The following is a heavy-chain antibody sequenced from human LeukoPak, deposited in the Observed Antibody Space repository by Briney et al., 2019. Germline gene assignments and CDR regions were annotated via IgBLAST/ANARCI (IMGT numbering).Heavy chain of an antibody. V-gene: IGHV3-53*05. D-gene: IGHD4-23*01. J-gene: IGHJ4*02. CDR2: IYNTGST. CDR3: ATDPGLRWSFDY. Sequence: GESLRLSCAASGFTVRSHRLIWVRQALGKGLEWVSVIYNTGSTYYADSVMGRFIISRDISKNTLYLQINGLRPDDTAVYYCATDPGLRWSFDYWGQGTLVTVSS. CDR1: GFTVRSHR.